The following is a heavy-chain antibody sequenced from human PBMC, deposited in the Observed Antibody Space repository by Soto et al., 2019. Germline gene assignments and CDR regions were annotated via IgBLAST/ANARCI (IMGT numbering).Heavy chain of an antibody. D-gene: IGHD6-19*01. Sequence: SETLSLTCAVYGVSFSGYYWSWIRQPPGKGLEWIGEIIHSGNTNYNPSLKSRVTISVDKSKNQFSLKLTSVTAADTAVYYCAYSTGWYRLDLWGQGTLVTVS. J-gene: IGHJ3*01. CDR3: AYSTGWYRLDL. V-gene: IGHV4-34*12. CDR1: GVSFSGYY. CDR2: IIHSGNT.